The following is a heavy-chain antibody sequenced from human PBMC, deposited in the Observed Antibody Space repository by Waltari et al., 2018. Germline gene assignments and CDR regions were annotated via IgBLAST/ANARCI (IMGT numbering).Heavy chain of an antibody. J-gene: IGHJ6*02. D-gene: IGHD3-16*01. CDR1: GFTFSRFW. Sequence: EVQLVESGGGLVQPGGSLRLSCAASGFTFSRFWMSWVRQAPGKGLEWEANICQDGTVTNYGDSVKGRFTTSRDNARNSLYLQMNSLRVDDTAVYYCVRDDDGGMGAVWGQGTTVTVSS. V-gene: IGHV3-7*01. CDR2: ICQDGTVT. CDR3: VRDDDGGMGAV.